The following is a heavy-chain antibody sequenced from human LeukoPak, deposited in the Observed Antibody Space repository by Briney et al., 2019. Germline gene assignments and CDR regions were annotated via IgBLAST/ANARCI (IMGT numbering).Heavy chain of an antibody. V-gene: IGHV1-18*01. J-gene: IGHJ4*02. CDR2: ISVYNGNT. CDR1: GYTFTSYA. CDR3: ARDTHVLAAAGTNIDY. Sequence: RASVKVSCKASGYTFTSYAISWVRQAPGQGLEWMGWISVYNGNTNYAQMLQGRVTLTTDTSTSTAYMELRSLRSDDTAVYYCARDTHVLAAAGTNIDYWGQGTLVTVSS. D-gene: IGHD6-13*01.